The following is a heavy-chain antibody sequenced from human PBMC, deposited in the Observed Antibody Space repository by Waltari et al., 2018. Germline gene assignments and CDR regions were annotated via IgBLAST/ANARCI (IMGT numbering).Heavy chain of an antibody. CDR1: GYTVFAYP. CDR3: ASGRERSYGSANYYQLDY. J-gene: IGHJ4*02. D-gene: IGHD3-10*01. V-gene: IGHV1-3*01. CDR2: IPGNVNT. Sequence: QVQLLQSGAEMKKPGASVTLSCMASGYTVFAYPIHCVRQAPGQRLKWMGWIPGNVNTKYSQTFQGIVTITRDRSASTTYMDLSSLRSEDTAVYYCASGRERSYGSANYYQLDYWGQGTLVTVSS.